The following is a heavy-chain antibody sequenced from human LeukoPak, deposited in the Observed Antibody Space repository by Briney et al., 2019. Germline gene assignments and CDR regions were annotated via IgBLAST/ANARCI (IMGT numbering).Heavy chain of an antibody. V-gene: IGHV4-59*01. CDR3: AKSGWLRRAFFQD. CDR1: GDSINTYF. J-gene: IGHJ1*01. D-gene: IGHD6-19*01. Sequence: SETLSLTCNVSGDSINTYFWSWIRQPPGKGLEWLGYISHIGSTNYNPSLKSRLTMSVDMSKTQLSLRLTSATAADTAVYFCAKSGWLRRAFFQDWGQGILVMVSS. CDR2: ISHIGST.